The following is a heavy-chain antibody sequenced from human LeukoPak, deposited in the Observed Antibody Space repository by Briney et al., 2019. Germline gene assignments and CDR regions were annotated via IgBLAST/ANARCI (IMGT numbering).Heavy chain of an antibody. D-gene: IGHD4-17*01. CDR1: GYTFTSYG. CDR2: ISAYNGNT. CDR3: ASGVHDYGDYVFDY. Sequence: EASVKVSCKASGYTFTSYGISWVRQAPGQGLEWMGWISAYNGNTNYAQKLQGRVTMTTDTSTSTAYMELRSLRSDDTAVYYCASGVHDYGDYVFDYWGQGTLVTVSS. V-gene: IGHV1-18*04. J-gene: IGHJ4*02.